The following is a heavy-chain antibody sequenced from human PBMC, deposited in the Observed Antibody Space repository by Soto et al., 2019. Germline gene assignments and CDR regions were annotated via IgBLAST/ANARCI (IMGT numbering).Heavy chain of an antibody. J-gene: IGHJ4*02. CDR1: GFTFSAFA. CDR3: AIGGARGPSGH. Sequence: VQLLESGGDLVQPGGSLRLSCAASGFTFSAFAMTWVRLAPGKGLEWVSSISGSTYYADSVKGRFTISRDDSKNTLYLHMTRLRAEDTAVYYCAIGGARGPSGHWGQGTLVTVSS. CDR2: ISGST. V-gene: IGHV3-23*01. D-gene: IGHD3-10*01.